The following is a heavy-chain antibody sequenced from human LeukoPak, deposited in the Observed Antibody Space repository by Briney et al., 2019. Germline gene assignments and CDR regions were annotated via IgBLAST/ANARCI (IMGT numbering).Heavy chain of an antibody. CDR3: ARTGRSFRRLRYAFGI. CDR1: GYTFTSYD. Sequence: GASVKVSCKASGYTFTSYDINWVRQATGQGLEWMGWMNPNSGNTGYAQKFQGRVTITRNTSISTAYMELSSLRSEDTAVYYCARTGRSFRRLRYAFGIWGQGTMVTVSS. J-gene: IGHJ3*02. V-gene: IGHV1-8*03. D-gene: IGHD3-10*01. CDR2: MNPNSGNT.